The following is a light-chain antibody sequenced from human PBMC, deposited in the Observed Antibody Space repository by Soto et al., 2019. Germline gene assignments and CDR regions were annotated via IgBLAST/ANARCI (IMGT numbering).Light chain of an antibody. J-gene: IGKJ4*01. Sequence: EIVLTQSPGTLSLSPWERATLSCRASQSVSSSYLAWYQQKPSQAPRLLIYGASSRATGIPDRFSGSGSGTDFTLTISRLEPEDFAVYSCQQYGSSPLTLGGGTKVDIK. CDR3: QQYGSSPLT. CDR1: QSVSSSY. V-gene: IGKV3-20*01. CDR2: GAS.